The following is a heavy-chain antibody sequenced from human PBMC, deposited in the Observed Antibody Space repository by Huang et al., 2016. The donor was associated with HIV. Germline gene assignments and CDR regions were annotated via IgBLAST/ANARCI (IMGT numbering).Heavy chain of an antibody. Sequence: EVQLVESGGGLVKPGGSLRLSCGASGFPFKDAWMSWVRQTAGKGVEWVGIIKSKDDGGTTDYAAPVKGRFTMSRDDSKNTFYLQMNSLKSEDTAVYYCTTWARTSAGGNWGQGTLVTVSS. CDR3: TTWARTSAGGN. CDR1: GFPFKDAW. J-gene: IGHJ4*02. D-gene: IGHD6-25*01. CDR2: IKSKDDGGTT. V-gene: IGHV3-15*05.